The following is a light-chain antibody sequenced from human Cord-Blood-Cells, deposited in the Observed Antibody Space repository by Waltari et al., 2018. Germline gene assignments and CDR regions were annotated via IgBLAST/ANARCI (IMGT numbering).Light chain of an antibody. V-gene: IGKV1-39*01. CDR3: QQSYSTPYT. Sequence: DIQMTPSPSSLSASVGDRVTITCRASQSISSYLNWYQQKPGKDPKLLIYAASSLQSGVPSRFSGSGSGTDFTLTNSSLQPEDFATYYCQQSYSTPYTFGQGTKLEIK. J-gene: IGKJ2*01. CDR1: QSISSY. CDR2: AAS.